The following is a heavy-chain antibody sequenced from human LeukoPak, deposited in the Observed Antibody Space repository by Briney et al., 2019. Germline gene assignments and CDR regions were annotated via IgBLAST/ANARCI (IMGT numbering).Heavy chain of an antibody. Sequence: GGSLRLSCAASGFTFSSYAMSWVRQAPGKGLEWVSAISGSGGSTYYADSVKGRFTVSRDNSKNTLYLQMNSLRAEDTAVYYCAKNVRALRFLEWAYYFDYWGQGTLVTVSS. CDR1: GFTFSSYA. D-gene: IGHD3-3*01. V-gene: IGHV3-23*01. CDR2: ISGSGGST. CDR3: AKNVRALRFLEWAYYFDY. J-gene: IGHJ4*02.